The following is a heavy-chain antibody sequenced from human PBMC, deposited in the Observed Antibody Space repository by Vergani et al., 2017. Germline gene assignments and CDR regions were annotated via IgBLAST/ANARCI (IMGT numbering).Heavy chain of an antibody. D-gene: IGHD2-2*01. J-gene: IGHJ6*03. CDR1: GFTFSSYW. V-gene: IGHV3-7*01. CDR3: ARDKRGIVVVPAASRPDYYYYMDV. Sequence: EVQLVESGGGLVQPGGSLRLSCAASGFTFSSYWMSWVRQAPGKGLEWVANIKQDGSEKYYVDSVKGRFTISRDKAKNSLYLQMNSLRAEDTAVYYCARDKRGIVVVPAASRPDYYYYMDVWGKGTTVTVSS. CDR2: IKQDGSEK.